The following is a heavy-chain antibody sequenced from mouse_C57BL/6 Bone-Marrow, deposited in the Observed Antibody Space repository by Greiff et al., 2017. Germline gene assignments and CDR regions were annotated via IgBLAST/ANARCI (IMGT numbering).Heavy chain of an antibody. V-gene: IGHV1-81*01. CDR2: IYPRSGNT. CDR3: ARNSNYPAWFAY. Sequence: VKLQESGAELARPGASVKLSCKASGYTFTSYGISWVKQRTGQGLEWIGEIYPRSGNTYYNEKFKGKATLTAAKSSSTAYMELRSLTSEDSAVYFCARNSNYPAWFAYWGQGTLVTVSA. D-gene: IGHD2-5*01. J-gene: IGHJ3*01. CDR1: GYTFTSYG.